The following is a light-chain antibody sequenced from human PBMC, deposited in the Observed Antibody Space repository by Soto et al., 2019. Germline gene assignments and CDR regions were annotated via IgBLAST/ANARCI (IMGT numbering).Light chain of an antibody. Sequence: DIQMTQSPSTLSASVGDRVTITCRASQSISSWLAWYQQKPGKAPKLLIYKASSLESGVPSRFSGSVSGTAFPLTISRLQPYDFATYSCQQYNSYSWTFGQGTKVEIK. CDR3: QQYNSYSWT. CDR2: KAS. J-gene: IGKJ1*01. V-gene: IGKV1-5*03. CDR1: QSISSW.